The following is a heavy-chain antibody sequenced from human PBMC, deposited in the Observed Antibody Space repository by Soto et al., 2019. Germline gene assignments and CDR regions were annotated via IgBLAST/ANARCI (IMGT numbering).Heavy chain of an antibody. D-gene: IGHD1-26*01. CDR3: ATWRTYSGSYCFDY. CDR1: GGTFKTYT. J-gene: IGHJ4*02. Sequence: QVQLVQSGAELKKPGSSVNVSCAASGGTFKTYTINWVRQAPGQGLEWIGQIIPIYDSANYAQRFQGRVTISADKSTNIAYMELSGLRSEDTALYYCATWRTYSGSYCFDYWGQGTLVSGSS. V-gene: IGHV1-69*06. CDR2: IIPIYDSA.